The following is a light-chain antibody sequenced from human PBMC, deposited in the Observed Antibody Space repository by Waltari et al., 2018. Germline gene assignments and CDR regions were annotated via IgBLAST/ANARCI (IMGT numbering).Light chain of an antibody. J-gene: IGKJ4*01. CDR2: AAS. CDR1: QGISNS. V-gene: IGKV1-NL1*01. Sequence: DIQMTQSPSSLSASVGDRVTITCRASQGISNSLAWYQQKPGKAPKLLLSAASRLENGFPSRFGGSGSGTDYTLTISSLQPEDFATYYCQQYYSIALNFGGGTKVEIK. CDR3: QQYYSIALN.